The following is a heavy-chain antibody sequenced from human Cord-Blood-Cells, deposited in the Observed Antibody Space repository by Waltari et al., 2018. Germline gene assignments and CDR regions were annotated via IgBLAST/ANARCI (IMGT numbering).Heavy chain of an antibody. CDR3: ARGVMGIAVADWYFDL. Sequence: EVQLVETGGGLIQPGGSLRLSCAASGFTVSSNYMRWVRQAPGKGLEWVSVIYSGGSTYYADSVKGRFTISRDNSKNTLYLQMNSLRAEDTAVYYCARGVMGIAVADWYFDLWGRGTLVTVSS. CDR1: GFTVSSNY. V-gene: IGHV3-53*02. CDR2: IYSGGST. D-gene: IGHD6-19*01. J-gene: IGHJ2*01.